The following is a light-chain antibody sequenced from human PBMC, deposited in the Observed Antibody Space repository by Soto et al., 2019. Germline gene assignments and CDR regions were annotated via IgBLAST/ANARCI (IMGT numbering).Light chain of an antibody. J-gene: IGKJ1*01. Sequence: EIVLTQSPGTLSLSPGERATLSCRASESVSSSYLTWYQQKPGQAPRLLIYGASSMATGIPDRFSGSGSGTDFNRTISRLEPEDFAVYYWQQYGSSPETFGQGTKVEMK. CDR1: ESVSSSY. CDR3: QQYGSSPET. V-gene: IGKV3-20*01. CDR2: GAS.